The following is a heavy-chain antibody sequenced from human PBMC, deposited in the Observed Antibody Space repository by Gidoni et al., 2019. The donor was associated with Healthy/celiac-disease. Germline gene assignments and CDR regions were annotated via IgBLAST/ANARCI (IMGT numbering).Heavy chain of an antibody. CDR3: AKVRKPGYSSGSFDY. J-gene: IGHJ4*02. CDR1: GFPFDHYA. Sequence: EVQLVESGGGLVQPGRSLRISCAASGFPFDHYAMHWVRQAPGKGLGWVSVISWNSGSIGYADSVKGRFTISRDNAKNSLYLQMNSLRAEDTALYYCAKVRKPGYSSGSFDYWGQGTLVTVSS. CDR2: ISWNSGSI. D-gene: IGHD6-19*01. V-gene: IGHV3-9*01.